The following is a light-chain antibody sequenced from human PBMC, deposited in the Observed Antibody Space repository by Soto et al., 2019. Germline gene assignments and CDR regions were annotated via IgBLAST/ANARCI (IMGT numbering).Light chain of an antibody. CDR2: SNN. Sequence: QSVLTQPPSASGTPGQRVTISCSGTSSNIGRNTVSWYQERPGTAPRLLIYSNNQRTSGVPDRFSASKSGTSASLANSGLQSGDEADYYCAAWDDSLDGVALVGGTKLTVL. CDR1: SSNIGRNT. V-gene: IGLV1-44*01. CDR3: AAWDDSLDGVA. J-gene: IGLJ2*01.